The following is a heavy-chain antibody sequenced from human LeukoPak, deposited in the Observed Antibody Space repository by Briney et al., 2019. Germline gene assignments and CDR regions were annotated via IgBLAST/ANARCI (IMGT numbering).Heavy chain of an antibody. CDR2: INHSGST. CDR3: ARARFSVPAATPNWFDP. J-gene: IGHJ5*02. V-gene: IGHV4-34*01. D-gene: IGHD2-2*01. Sequence: PSETLSLTCAVYGGSFSGYYWSWIRQPPGKGLEWIGEINHSGSTNYNPSLKSRVTISVDTSKNQFSLKLSSVTAADSAVYYCARARFSVPAATPNWFDPWGQGTLVTVSS. CDR1: GGSFSGYY.